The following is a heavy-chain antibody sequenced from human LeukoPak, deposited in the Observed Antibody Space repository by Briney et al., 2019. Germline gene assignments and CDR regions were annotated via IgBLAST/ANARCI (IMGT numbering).Heavy chain of an antibody. D-gene: IGHD3-10*01. CDR1: GDSISSYF. CDR3: ARALWFGESKTAPYYYYMGV. V-gene: IGHV4-4*07. Sequence: KSSETLSLTCTVSGDSISSYFWSWIRQPAGKGMQSIGRIYSSGSTTYNPALKSRVTMSVDTSKNQFSLKLSSVTAADTAVYYCARALWFGESKTAPYYYYMGVWGKGTTVTVSS. CDR2: IYSSGST. J-gene: IGHJ6*03.